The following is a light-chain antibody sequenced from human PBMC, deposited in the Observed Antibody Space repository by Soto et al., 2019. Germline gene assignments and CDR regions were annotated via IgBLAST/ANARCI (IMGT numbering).Light chain of an antibody. CDR1: QSLLHSNGYNY. Sequence: DIVMTQSPLSHPVTPGEPASISCRSSQSLLHSNGYNYLDWYLQKPGQSPQLLIYLGSNRASGVPDRFSGSGSGTDFTLKISRVEAEDVGVYYCMQALQTPPTFGQGTKVDIK. V-gene: IGKV2-28*01. CDR3: MQALQTPPT. CDR2: LGS. J-gene: IGKJ1*01.